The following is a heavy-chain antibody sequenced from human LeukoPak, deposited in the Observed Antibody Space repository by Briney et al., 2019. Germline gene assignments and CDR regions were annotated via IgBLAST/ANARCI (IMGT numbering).Heavy chain of an antibody. V-gene: IGHV4-61*02. Sequence: SQTLSLTCTVSGGSTSSGSYYWSWIRQPAGKGLEWIRRIYTSGSTNYNPSLKSRVTISVDTSKNQFSLKLSSVTAADTAVYYCARDRDYGRYFDYWGQGTLVTVPS. CDR1: GGSTSSGSYY. J-gene: IGHJ4*02. CDR2: IYTSGST. CDR3: ARDRDYGRYFDY. D-gene: IGHD4-17*01.